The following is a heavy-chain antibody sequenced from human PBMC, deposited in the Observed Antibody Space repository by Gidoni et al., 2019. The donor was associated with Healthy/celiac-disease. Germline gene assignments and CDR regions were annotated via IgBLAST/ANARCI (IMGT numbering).Heavy chain of an antibody. CDR2: ISGSGGST. D-gene: IGHD5-18*01. J-gene: IGHJ4*02. CDR3: AKDLLILRGYSPYDY. V-gene: IGHV3-23*04. CDR1: GFPFSSYA. Sequence: EVQLVESGGGLVQPGGSLRLSCAASGFPFSSYARSWVRQAPGKGLEWVSAISGSGGSTYYADSVKGRFTISRDNSKNTLYLQMNSLRAEDTAVYYCAKDLLILRGYSPYDYWGQGTLVTVSS.